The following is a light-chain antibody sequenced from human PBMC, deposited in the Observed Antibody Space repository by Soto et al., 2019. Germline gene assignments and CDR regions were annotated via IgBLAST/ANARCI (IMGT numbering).Light chain of an antibody. J-gene: IGKJ2*01. V-gene: IGKV1-5*03. CDR2: KAS. CDR1: QNVNSW. CDR3: QQYNHWYS. Sequence: DIPMTQSPSTLSASVGDRVTITCRASQNVNSWLAWYQQKPGKAAKLLIYKASTLESGVPSRFSGSGSGTDFTLTISSLQPDDFATYYCQQYNHWYSFGQGTKLQIK.